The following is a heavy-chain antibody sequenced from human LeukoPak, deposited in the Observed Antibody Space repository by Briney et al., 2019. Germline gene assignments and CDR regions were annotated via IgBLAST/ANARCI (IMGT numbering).Heavy chain of an antibody. CDR2: IYYSGST. D-gene: IGHD6-19*01. CDR1: GGSISSSSYY. Sequence: SETLSLTCTVSGGSISSSSYYWGWIRQPPGKGLEWIGSIYYSGSTYYNPSLKSRITISVDTSKNQFSLKLSSVTAADTAVYYCATRTRYVSSGQYYFDYWGQGTLVTVSS. CDR3: ATRTRYVSSGQYYFDY. V-gene: IGHV4-39*07. J-gene: IGHJ4*02.